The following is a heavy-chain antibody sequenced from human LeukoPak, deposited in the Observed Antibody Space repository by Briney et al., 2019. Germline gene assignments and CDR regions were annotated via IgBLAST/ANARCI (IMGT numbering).Heavy chain of an antibody. CDR3: AVTMVRGVSGMDV. J-gene: IGHJ6*02. CDR2: IYASGST. D-gene: IGHD3-10*01. V-gene: IGHV4-4*07. Sequence: SETLSLTCTVSGDSISNYYWSWIRQPAGKGLEWIGRIYASGSTNYNPSLTSRVTMSVDTSKNQFSLKLTSVTAADTAVYYCAVTMVRGVSGMDVWGQGTTVTVSS. CDR1: GDSISNYY.